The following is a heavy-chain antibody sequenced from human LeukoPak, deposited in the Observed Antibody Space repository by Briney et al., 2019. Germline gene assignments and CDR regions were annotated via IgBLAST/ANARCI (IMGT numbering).Heavy chain of an antibody. CDR1: GYPFTSYG. J-gene: IGHJ4*02. CDR2: ISAHNGYT. D-gene: IGHD5-12*01. Sequence: ASVTVSCKASGYPFTSYGIMWVRQAPGQGLEWMGWISAHNGYTNYAQKRQGRVTMTTDTSTSTVYMELRSLTSDDTAVYYCARDMTYEVDYWGQGTLVTVSS. CDR3: ARDMTYEVDY. V-gene: IGHV1-18*01.